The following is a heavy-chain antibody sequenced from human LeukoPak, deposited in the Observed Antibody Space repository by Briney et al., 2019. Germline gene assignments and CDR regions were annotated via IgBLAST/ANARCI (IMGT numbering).Heavy chain of an antibody. CDR2: IYQSETA. CDR1: GYSISSGYF. V-gene: IGHV4-38-2*02. J-gene: IGHJ4*02. CDR3: ARHYSPIDY. D-gene: IGHD4-11*01. Sequence: PSETLSLTCTVSGYSISSGYFWGWMRQPPEKGLEWIGSIYQSETAHYNPSLKSRVTISVDTSKNQFSLKLSSVTAADTAVYYCARHYSPIDYWGQGTLVTVSS.